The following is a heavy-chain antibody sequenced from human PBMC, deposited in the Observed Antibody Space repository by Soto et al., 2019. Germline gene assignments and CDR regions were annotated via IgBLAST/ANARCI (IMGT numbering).Heavy chain of an antibody. CDR1: GYSFTSYW. V-gene: IGHV5-51*01. CDR3: AREIVVVPEDPNGWFDS. J-gene: IGHJ5*01. D-gene: IGHD2-2*01. CDR2: IYPGDSDT. Sequence: LGESLKISCKGSGYSFTSYWIGWARQMPGKGLEWMGIIYPGDSDTRYSPSFQGHVTISADKSISTAYLQWSSLKASDTAMYYCAREIVVVPEDPNGWFDSGGQGTLVTAPQ.